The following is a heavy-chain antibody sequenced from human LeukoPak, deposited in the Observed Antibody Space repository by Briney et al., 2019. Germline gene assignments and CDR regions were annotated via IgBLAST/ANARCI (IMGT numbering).Heavy chain of an antibody. CDR3: ARDSSGWSHLPHY. V-gene: IGHV1-18*01. CDR2: ISGYNGNT. D-gene: IGHD6-19*01. J-gene: IGHJ4*02. CDR1: GYTFTSYG. Sequence: ASVKVSCKASGYTFTSYGISWVRQAPGQGLEWMGWISGYNGNTNYAQNLQGRVTMTRDTSTSTAYMELRSLRSDDTAVYYCARDSSGWSHLPHYWGQGTLVTVSS.